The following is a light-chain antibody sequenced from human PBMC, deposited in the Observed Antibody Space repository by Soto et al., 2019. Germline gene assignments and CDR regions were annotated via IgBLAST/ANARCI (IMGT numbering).Light chain of an antibody. CDR1: NSDVGRYNL. J-gene: IGLJ1*01. CDR2: EGS. CDR3: CLYASSSTDV. Sequence: QSALTQPASVSGSPGQSTTISCTGTNSDVGRYNLVSWYQQHPGKAPKLMIYEGSKRPSGVSTRFSGSKSGNTASLTISGLQAEDEADYYCCLYASSSTDVFGTGTKLTVL. V-gene: IGLV2-23*01.